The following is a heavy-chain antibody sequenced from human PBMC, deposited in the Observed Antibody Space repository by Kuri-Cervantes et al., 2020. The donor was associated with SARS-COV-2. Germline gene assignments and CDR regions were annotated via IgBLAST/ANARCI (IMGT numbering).Heavy chain of an antibody. V-gene: IGHV3-7*01. Sequence: GESLKISCAASGFTFSSYWMSWVRQAPGKGLEWVANIKQDGSEKYYVDSVKGRFTISRDNAKNSLYLQMNSLRAEDTAVYYCTGERACSSASCFFYFYYYMDVWGRGTTVTVSS. CDR2: IKQDGSEK. D-gene: IGHD2-2*01. J-gene: IGHJ6*03. CDR3: TGERACSSASCFFYFYYYMDV. CDR1: GFTFSSYW.